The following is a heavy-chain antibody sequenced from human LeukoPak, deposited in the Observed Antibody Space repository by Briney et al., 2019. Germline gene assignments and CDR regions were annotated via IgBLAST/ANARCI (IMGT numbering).Heavy chain of an antibody. CDR3: ARSSYYDFWSGYYTAGLD. J-gene: IGHJ4*02. CDR1: GFNFNNYS. Sequence: GGSLRLSCVASGFNFNNYSMNWVRQAPGKGLEWVSSISSRSTYIYYADSLKGRFTISRDNAKNSLYLQMNSLRAEDTAVYYCARSSYYDFWSGYYTAGLDWGQGTLVTASS. D-gene: IGHD3-3*01. V-gene: IGHV3-21*01. CDR2: ISSRSTYI.